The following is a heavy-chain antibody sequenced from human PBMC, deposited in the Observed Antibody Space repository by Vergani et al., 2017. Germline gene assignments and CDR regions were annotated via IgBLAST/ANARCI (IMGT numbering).Heavy chain of an antibody. J-gene: IGHJ4*02. CDR1: GFTFSSYS. V-gene: IGHV3-21*01. D-gene: IGHD3-10*01. Sequence: EVQLVESGGGLVKPGGSLRLSCAASGFTFSSYSMNWVRQAPGKGLEWVSSISSSSSYIYYADSVKGRFTISRDNAKNSLYLQMNSLRAEDTAVYYCARGSWVTMVRGVYFYYWGQGTLVTGSS. CDR2: ISSSSSYI. CDR3: ARGSWVTMVRGVYFYY.